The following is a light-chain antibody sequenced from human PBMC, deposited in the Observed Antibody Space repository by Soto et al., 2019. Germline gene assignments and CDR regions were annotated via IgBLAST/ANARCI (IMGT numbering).Light chain of an antibody. CDR1: QSVTRW. J-gene: IGKJ2*01. CDR2: DAS. CDR3: QQYNTIRAYT. Sequence: DIQMTQSPSTLSASVGDRVTITCRASQSVTRWLAWYQQKPGKAPKLPIYDASSLESGVPSRFSGSGSGTEFTLTINSLQPDDSATYYCQQYNTIRAYTFGQGTKLEIK. V-gene: IGKV1-5*01.